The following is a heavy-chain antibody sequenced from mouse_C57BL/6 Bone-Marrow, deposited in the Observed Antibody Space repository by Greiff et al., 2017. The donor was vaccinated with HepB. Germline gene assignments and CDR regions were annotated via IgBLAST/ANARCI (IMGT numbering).Heavy chain of an antibody. D-gene: IGHD2-4*01. CDR2: IWSGGST. CDR1: GFSLTSYG. V-gene: IGHV2-2*01. J-gene: IGHJ3*01. Sequence: VQLQQSGPGLVQPSQSLSITCTVSGFSLTSYGVHWVRQSPGKGLEWLGVIWSGGSTDYNAAFISRLSISKDNSKSQVFFKMNSLQADDTAIYYCARNGDYEFAYWGQGTLVTVSA. CDR3: ARNGDYEFAY.